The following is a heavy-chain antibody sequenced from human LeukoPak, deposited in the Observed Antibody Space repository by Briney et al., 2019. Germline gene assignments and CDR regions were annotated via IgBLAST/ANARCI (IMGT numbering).Heavy chain of an antibody. CDR1: GDKYSDDY. CDR3: ARVDRLYFSNQKTAYDI. V-gene: IGHV1-2*02. J-gene: IGHJ3*02. D-gene: IGHD3-3*02. CDR2: INPHSGGT. Sequence: ASVKVSCKASGDKYSDDYIHWVRHAPGQGLEWIRWINPHSGGTRYASKFRGRVTMSSETSINTAYMELRSLRSDDTAVFYCARVDRLYFSNQKTAYDIWGQGTRVTVSS.